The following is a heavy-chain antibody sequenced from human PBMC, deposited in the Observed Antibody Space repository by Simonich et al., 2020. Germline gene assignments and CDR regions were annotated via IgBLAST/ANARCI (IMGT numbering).Heavy chain of an antibody. D-gene: IGHD6-6*01. Sequence: LHLQESGPGLVKPSETLSLTCTVSGGSISSSSYYWGWFRQPPGKGLEWIGSIYSSVGPYYTPSLNSRGSISEDTSKNQFPLKLSSVTAADTAEYYCARHPEYSSNWFDPWGQGTLVTVSS. CDR1: GGSISSSSYY. CDR2: IYSSVGP. J-gene: IGHJ5*02. V-gene: IGHV4-39*01. CDR3: ARHPEYSSNWFDP.